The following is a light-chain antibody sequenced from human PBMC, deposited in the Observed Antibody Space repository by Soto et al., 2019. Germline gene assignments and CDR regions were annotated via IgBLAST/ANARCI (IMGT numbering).Light chain of an antibody. J-gene: IGLJ1*01. CDR2: DVS. Sequence: QSALTQPASVSGSPGQSITISCTGTSSDVGGYNYVSWYQQHPGKAPKLMIYDVSNRPSGVSNRFSVAKSGNTASLSISGRQAEDEADYYCSSYTSSSTRVFGTGTKVTVL. CDR3: SSYTSSSTRV. V-gene: IGLV2-14*01. CDR1: SSDVGGYNY.